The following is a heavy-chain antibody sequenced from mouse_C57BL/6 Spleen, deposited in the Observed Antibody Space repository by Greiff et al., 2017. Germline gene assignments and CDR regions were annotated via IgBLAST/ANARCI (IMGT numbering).Heavy chain of an antibody. CDR2: IDPSDSET. Sequence: QVQLKQPGAELVRPGSSVKLSCKASGYTFTSYWMHWVKQRPIQGLEWIGNIDPSDSETHYNQKFKNKATLTVDKSSSTACMQLSIQTSEDCAVYYCASGSGTGAMDYWGQGTSVTVSS. J-gene: IGHJ4*01. V-gene: IGHV1-52*01. D-gene: IGHD4-1*01. CDR1: GYTFTSYW. CDR3: ASGSGTGAMDY.